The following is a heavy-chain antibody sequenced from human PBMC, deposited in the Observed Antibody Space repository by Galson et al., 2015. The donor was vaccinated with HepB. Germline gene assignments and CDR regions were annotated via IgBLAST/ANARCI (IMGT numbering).Heavy chain of an antibody. CDR1: GYTFTDYY. D-gene: IGHD5-12*01. Sequence: VKVSCKVSGYTFTDYYMHWVQQAPGKGLEWMGLVDPEDGETIYAEKFQGRVTITADTSTDTAYMELSSLRSEDTAVYYCATRETGRGWVDIVLGFDPWGQGTLVTVSS. J-gene: IGHJ5*02. CDR2: VDPEDGET. CDR3: ATRETGRGWVDIVLGFDP. V-gene: IGHV1-69-2*01.